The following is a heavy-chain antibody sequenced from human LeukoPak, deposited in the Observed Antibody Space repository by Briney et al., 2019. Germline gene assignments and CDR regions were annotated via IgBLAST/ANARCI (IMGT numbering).Heavy chain of an antibody. CDR3: AKSITNLDAFDI. CDR1: GFTFSSYA. J-gene: IGHJ3*02. Sequence: PGGSLRLSCADSGFTFSSYAMSWVRQAPGKGLEWVSAISGSGGSTYYADSVKGRFTISRDNSKNTLYLQMNSLRAEDTAVYYCAKSITNLDAFDIWGQGTMVTVSS. V-gene: IGHV3-23*01. CDR2: ISGSGGST. D-gene: IGHD1-20*01.